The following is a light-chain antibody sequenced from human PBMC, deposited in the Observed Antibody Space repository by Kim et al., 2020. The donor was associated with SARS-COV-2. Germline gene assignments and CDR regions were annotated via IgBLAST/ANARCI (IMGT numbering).Light chain of an antibody. V-gene: IGLV1-44*01. Sequence: GQRSTTSGSGSNANVGRGSVECYQQPPGTAPKLVIYNDNRRPSGVPGRFSGSKSGTSASLAISGLQSEDEADYYCAVWDDSLKSVLFGGGTQLTVL. J-gene: IGLJ2*01. CDR1: NANVGRGS. CDR3: AVWDDSLKSVL. CDR2: NDN.